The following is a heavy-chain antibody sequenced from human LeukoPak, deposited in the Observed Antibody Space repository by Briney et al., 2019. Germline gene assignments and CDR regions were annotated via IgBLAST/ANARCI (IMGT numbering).Heavy chain of an antibody. CDR2: LFYTGNT. CDR1: GGPINTGDYY. D-gene: IGHD1-14*01. CDR3: ARGLYRRITARKDAFDI. J-gene: IGHJ3*02. V-gene: IGHV4-39*07. Sequence: SETLSLTCTVSGGPINTGDYYWTWIRQPPGKELEWIGSLFYTGNTYYSPSLRSRVAISIDMSKNQFSLNLSSVTAADTAVYYCARGLYRRITARKDAFDIWGQGTMVTVSS.